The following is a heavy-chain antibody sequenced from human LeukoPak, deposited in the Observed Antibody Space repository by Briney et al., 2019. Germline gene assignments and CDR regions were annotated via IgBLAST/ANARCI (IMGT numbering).Heavy chain of an antibody. D-gene: IGHD2-15*01. CDR2: IYYSGST. V-gene: IGHV4-59*01. J-gene: IGHJ5*02. Sequence: SETLSLTCTVSGGSISSYYWSWIRQPPGKGLEWIGYIYYSGSTNYNPSLKSRVTISVDTSKNQFSLKLSSVTAADTAAYYCASRYCSGGSCYSWFDPWGQGTLVTVSS. CDR3: ASRYCSGGSCYSWFDP. CDR1: GGSISSYY.